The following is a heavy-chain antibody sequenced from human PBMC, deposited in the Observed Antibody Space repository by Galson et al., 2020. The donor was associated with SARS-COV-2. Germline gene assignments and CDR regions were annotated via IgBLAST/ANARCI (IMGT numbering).Heavy chain of an antibody. CDR3: ARDVCASSWCFDP. V-gene: IGHV3-53*01. D-gene: IGHD6-13*01. J-gene: IGHJ5*02. Sequence: GESLKISCAASGFTVSSNYMSWVRQAPGKGLEWVSAIYSGGTTKYADSVKGRFTISRDNSKNTLYLQMNSLRADDTAVYYCARDVCASSWCFDPWGQGTLVTVSS. CDR1: GFTVSSNY. CDR2: IYSGGTT.